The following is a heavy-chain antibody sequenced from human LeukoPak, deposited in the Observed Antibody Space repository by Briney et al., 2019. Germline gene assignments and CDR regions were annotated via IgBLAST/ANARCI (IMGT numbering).Heavy chain of an antibody. CDR3: AKDRYGGNSVIFSEYFQH. V-gene: IGHV3-23*01. CDR1: GFTFSSYA. CDR2: ISGSGTNT. Sequence: PGGSLRLSCAASGFTFSSYAMNWVRQAPGKGLEWVSGISGSGTNTYYADSVKGRFYISRDNSKNTLYLQMNSLRAEDTAVYYCAKDRYGGNSVIFSEYFQHWGQGTLVTVSS. J-gene: IGHJ1*01. D-gene: IGHD4-23*01.